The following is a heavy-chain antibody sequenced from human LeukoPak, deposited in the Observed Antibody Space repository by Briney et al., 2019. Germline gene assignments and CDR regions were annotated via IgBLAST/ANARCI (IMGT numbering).Heavy chain of an antibody. V-gene: IGHV3-23*01. D-gene: IGHD3-22*01. CDR2: ISGSGGST. J-gene: IGHJ4*02. CDR1: GFTFSSYG. Sequence: GGSLRLSCAASGFTFSSYGMSWVRQAPGKGLEWVSAISGSGGSTYYADSVKGRFTISRDNSKNTLYLQMNSLRAEDTAVYYCAKSGYLSYYFDYWGQGTLVTVSS. CDR3: AKSGYLSYYFDY.